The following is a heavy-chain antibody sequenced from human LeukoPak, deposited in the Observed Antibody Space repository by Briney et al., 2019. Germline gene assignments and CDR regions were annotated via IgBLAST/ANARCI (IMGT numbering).Heavy chain of an antibody. J-gene: IGHJ6*03. Sequence: ASVKGSCKASGYTFTSYDINWVRQATGQGLEWMGWMNPNSGNTGYAQKFQGRFTMTRNTSISTAYMELSSLRSEDTAVYYCAREGGLSSVRYFDWLGSYYYMDVWGKGTTVTISS. V-gene: IGHV1-8*01. CDR1: GYTFTSYD. CDR3: AREGGLSSVRYFDWLGSYYYMDV. CDR2: MNPNSGNT. D-gene: IGHD3-9*01.